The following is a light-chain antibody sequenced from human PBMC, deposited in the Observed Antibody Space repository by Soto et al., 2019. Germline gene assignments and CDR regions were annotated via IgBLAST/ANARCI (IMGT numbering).Light chain of an antibody. CDR3: SSFTSDRIYV. CDR2: GVT. J-gene: IGLJ1*01. Sequence: QSALTQPTSVSGSPGQSITISCTGTHNDIGTYDYVSWYQQHPGKAPKLLIYGVTTRPSGISDRFSASKSGLTASLTISGLRPEDEADYYCSSFTSDRIYVFGPGTKVTVL. CDR1: HNDIGTYDY. V-gene: IGLV2-14*03.